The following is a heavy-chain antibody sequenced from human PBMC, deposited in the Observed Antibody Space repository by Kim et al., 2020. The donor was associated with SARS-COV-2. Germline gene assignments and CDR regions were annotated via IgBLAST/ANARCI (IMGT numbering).Heavy chain of an antibody. J-gene: IGHJ3*02. CDR1: GGTIISDNYL. Sequence: SETLSLTCTVSGGTIISDNYLWSWVRQHPEKGLEWIGYIHYTGRAYYNPSLERRATISVDKSANQFSLTLASVTAADTAMYYCAREGDKVTTSDAFDIWGQGTMVTVSS. D-gene: IGHD5-12*01. V-gene: IGHV4-31*03. CDR2: IHYTGRA. CDR3: AREGDKVTTSDAFDI.